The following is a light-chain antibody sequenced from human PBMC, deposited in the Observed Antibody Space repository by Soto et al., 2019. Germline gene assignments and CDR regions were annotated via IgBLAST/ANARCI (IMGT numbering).Light chain of an antibody. V-gene: IGLV3-21*02. J-gene: IGLJ1*01. Sequence: SYELTQPPSVSVAPGQTAMITCGGNNIGNKSVHWYQQRPGQAPVLVVYDDSDRPSGVYNRFSGSKSGNTASLTISGLQAEDEADYYCSSYTSSSTYVFGTGTKLTVL. CDR3: SSYTSSSTYV. CDR1: NIGNKS. CDR2: DDS.